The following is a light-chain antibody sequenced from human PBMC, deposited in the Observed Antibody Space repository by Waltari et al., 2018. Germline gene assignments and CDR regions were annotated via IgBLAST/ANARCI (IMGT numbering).Light chain of an antibody. Sequence: QSALTQPRSVSGSPGQSVTISCTGTSSDVGGYNYVSWYQQHPGKAPKLVIYDVSKRPSGVPDRFSGSKSANTASLTISGLQADDEADYYCCSYAGSYTLEVFGGGTKLTVL. J-gene: IGLJ3*02. CDR1: SSDVGGYNY. V-gene: IGLV2-11*01. CDR2: DVS. CDR3: CSYAGSYTLEV.